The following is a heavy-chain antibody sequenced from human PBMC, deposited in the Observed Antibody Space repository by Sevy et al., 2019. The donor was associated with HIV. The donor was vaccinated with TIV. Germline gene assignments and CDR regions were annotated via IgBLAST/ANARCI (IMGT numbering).Heavy chain of an antibody. CDR2: IISKFGTT. CDR3: AREIPDYVSGYYSVDAFDV. V-gene: IGHV1-69*13. CDR1: GGSFSNFP. J-gene: IGHJ3*01. D-gene: IGHD3-22*01. Sequence: ASVKVSCKASGGSFSNFPVSWVRQAPGQGLEWMGMIISKFGTTDYALKFQGRVTITADESTTTAYMELTSLRSEDTAVYYCAREIPDYVSGYYSVDAFDVWGQGTKVTVSS.